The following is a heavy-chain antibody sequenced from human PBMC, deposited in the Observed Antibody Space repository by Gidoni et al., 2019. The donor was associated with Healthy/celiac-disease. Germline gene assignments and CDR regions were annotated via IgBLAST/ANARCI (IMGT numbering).Heavy chain of an antibody. CDR1: GYNFTGYD. Sequence: QVQLVQSGAEVKKPGASVKGSCKASGYNFTGYDMQWVRQAPGQGLEWMGWINPNCGGTNYAHKFQGRVAMTRDTSISTAYMELSRLRSDDTAVYYCAREADSSSSDYYYYGMDVWGQGTTVTVSS. CDR2: INPNCGGT. V-gene: IGHV1-2*07. J-gene: IGHJ6*02. CDR3: AREADSSSSDYYYYGMDV. D-gene: IGHD6-6*01.